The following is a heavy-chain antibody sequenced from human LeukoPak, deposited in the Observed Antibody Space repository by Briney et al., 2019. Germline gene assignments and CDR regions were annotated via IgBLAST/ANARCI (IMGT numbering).Heavy chain of an antibody. J-gene: IGHJ3*02. CDR3: ARRKVGRSYYYDSSGKYPAGAFDI. V-gene: IGHV4-34*01. Sequence: SETLSLTCAVYGGSFSGYYWSWIRQPPGKGQEWIGEINHSGSTNYNPSLKSRVTISVDTSKNQFSLKLSSVTAADTAVYYCARRKVGRSYYYDSSGKYPAGAFDIWGQGTMVTVSS. D-gene: IGHD3-22*01. CDR1: GGSFSGYY. CDR2: INHSGST.